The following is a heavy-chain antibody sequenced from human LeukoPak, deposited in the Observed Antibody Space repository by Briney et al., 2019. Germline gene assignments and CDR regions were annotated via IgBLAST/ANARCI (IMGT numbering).Heavy chain of an antibody. J-gene: IGHJ3*02. Sequence: ASVKVSCKASGYSFTTSGISWVRQVPGQGLEWMGWISANDGNTDYAQRLQGRVTMTTDTSTGIAYMEMRSLRFEDTAIYYCARGVGSAFDIWGQGTMVTVSS. CDR2: ISANDGNT. CDR3: ARGVGSAFDI. V-gene: IGHV1-18*01. CDR1: GYSFTTSG. D-gene: IGHD2-15*01.